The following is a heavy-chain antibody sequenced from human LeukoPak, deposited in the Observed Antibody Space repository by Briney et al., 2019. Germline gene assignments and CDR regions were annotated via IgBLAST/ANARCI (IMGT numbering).Heavy chain of an antibody. V-gene: IGHV3-7*01. D-gene: IGHD6-13*01. J-gene: IGHJ4*02. CDR3: ARGRFAATGKYYFDY. CDR2: IKTDGTDK. CDR1: GFIFGSYW. Sequence: GGSLRLSCAASGFIFGSYWMGWVRQAPGEGLEWVASIKTDGTDKFYVNSVEGRFTISRDNAKNSLYLQMNSLRADDTAVYFCARGRFAATGKYYFDYWGQGTLVTVSS.